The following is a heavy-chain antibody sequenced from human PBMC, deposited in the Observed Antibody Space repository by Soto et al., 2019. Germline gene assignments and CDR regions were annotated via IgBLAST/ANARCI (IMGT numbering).Heavy chain of an antibody. CDR2: IYNTGRT. V-gene: IGHV4-59*08. CDR3: VRHSGRHTPGYFYGWFGP. D-gene: IGHD3-22*01. Sequence: QVQLQESGPGLVKPSETLSLTCTVSGDSINPYYWSWIRQPPGKGLEWIAYIYNTGRTSYTPSLRIRLTLSVNTSNNQFSPTLDSVTTADTAIYYCVRHSGRHTPGYFYGWFGPWGQGTLVTVSS. J-gene: IGHJ5*02. CDR1: GDSINPYY.